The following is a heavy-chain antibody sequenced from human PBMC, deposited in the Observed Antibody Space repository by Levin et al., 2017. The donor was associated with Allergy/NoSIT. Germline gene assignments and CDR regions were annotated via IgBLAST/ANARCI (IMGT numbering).Heavy chain of an antibody. D-gene: IGHD3-22*01. V-gene: IGHV1-8*01. CDR3: ARGPYYYGSSGYPYYYYGMDV. CDR2: MNPNSGNT. J-gene: IGHJ6*02. Sequence: GESLKISCKASGYTFTSYDINWVRQATGQGLEWMGWMNPNSGNTGYAQKFQGRVTMTRNTSISTAYMELSSLRSEDTAVYYCARGPYYYGSSGYPYYYYGMDVWGQGTTVTVSS. CDR1: GYTFTSYD.